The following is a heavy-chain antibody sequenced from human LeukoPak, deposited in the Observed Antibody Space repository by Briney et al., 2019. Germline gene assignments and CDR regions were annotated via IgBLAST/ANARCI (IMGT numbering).Heavy chain of an antibody. CDR3: ARVRAVAGQYFDY. CDR2: ISSSSSYT. D-gene: IGHD6-19*01. J-gene: IGHJ4*02. Sequence: GGSLRLSCAASGSTFSSYWMSWIRQAPGKGLEWVSYISSSSSYTNYADSVKGRFTISRDNAKNSLYLQMNSLRAEDTAVYYCARVRAVAGQYFDYWGQGTLVTVSS. V-gene: IGHV3-11*05. CDR1: GSTFSSYW.